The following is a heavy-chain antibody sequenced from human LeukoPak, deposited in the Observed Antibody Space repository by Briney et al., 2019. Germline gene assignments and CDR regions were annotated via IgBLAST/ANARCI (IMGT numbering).Heavy chain of an antibody. J-gene: IGHJ4*02. CDR1: GFTFSSYN. D-gene: IGHD1-26*01. CDR3: VRDRGTYRPIDY. V-gene: IGHV3-21*04. Sequence: GGSLRLSCAASGFTFSSYNMNWVRQAPGKGLEWVSSISYTGTYVYYADSVKGRFTISRDNAQNSLYLQMNSLRAEDTAIYYCVRDRGTYRPIDYWGQGTLVTVSS. CDR2: ISYTGTYV.